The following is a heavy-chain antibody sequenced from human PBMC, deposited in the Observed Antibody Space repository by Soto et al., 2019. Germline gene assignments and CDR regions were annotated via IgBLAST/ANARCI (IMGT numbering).Heavy chain of an antibody. Sequence: SETLSLTCNVSGGSISSYYWSWVRQPPGKGLEWIGYIYYSGTHNYNPSLESRLTISVDTSKNQFSLRLSSVTAADTAVYYRARVQMATMYFDYWGQGTLVTVSS. V-gene: IGHV4-59*01. CDR2: IYYSGTH. D-gene: IGHD5-12*01. CDR3: ARVQMATMYFDY. J-gene: IGHJ4*02. CDR1: GGSISSYY.